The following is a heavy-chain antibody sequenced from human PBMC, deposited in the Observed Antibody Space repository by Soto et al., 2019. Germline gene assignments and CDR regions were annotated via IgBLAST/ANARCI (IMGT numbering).Heavy chain of an antibody. D-gene: IGHD3-3*01. V-gene: IGHV3-33*01. CDR3: ARGHFITIFATAPNWFDP. CDR1: GFTFSSYG. J-gene: IGHJ5*02. CDR2: IWYDGSNK. Sequence: QVQLVESGGGVVQPGRSLRLSCAASGFTFSSYGMHWVRQAPGKGLEWVAVIWYDGSNKYYADSVKGRFTISRDNSKNTLYLQMNSLRAEDTAVYYCARGHFITIFATAPNWFDPWGQGTLVTVSS.